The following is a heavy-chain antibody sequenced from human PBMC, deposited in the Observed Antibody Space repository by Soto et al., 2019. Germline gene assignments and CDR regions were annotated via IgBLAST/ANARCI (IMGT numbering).Heavy chain of an antibody. CDR1: GYTFTSYG. Sequence: ASVKVSCKASGYTFTSYGISWVRQAPGQGLEWMGWISAYNGNTNYAQKLQGRVTMTTDTSTSAAYMELRSLRSDDTAVYYCARDDGIAARPDVYYYYGMDVWGKGTTDTVSS. V-gene: IGHV1-18*01. J-gene: IGHJ6*04. D-gene: IGHD6-6*01. CDR3: ARDDGIAARPDVYYYYGMDV. CDR2: ISAYNGNT.